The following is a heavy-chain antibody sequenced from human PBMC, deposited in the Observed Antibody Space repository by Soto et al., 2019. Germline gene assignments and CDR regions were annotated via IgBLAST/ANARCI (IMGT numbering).Heavy chain of an antibody. J-gene: IGHJ6*02. Sequence: QVHLQESGPGLVKPSGTLSLICSVSGESVGRGTNYWSWVRQAPGRGLEWSGSIFDAATTTYSPPFESRVSISLDAAQNQVSLKLSSVTAADTAIYYCARDRRGRADGFIYYYGMEVWGQGTSVTVSS. CDR1: GESVGRGTNY. D-gene: IGHD4-17*01. V-gene: IGHV4-61*01. CDR2: IFDAATT. CDR3: ARDRRGRADGFIYYYGMEV.